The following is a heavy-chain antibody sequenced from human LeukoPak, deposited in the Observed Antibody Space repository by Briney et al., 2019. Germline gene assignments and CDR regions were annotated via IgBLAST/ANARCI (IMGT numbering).Heavy chain of an antibody. J-gene: IGHJ4*02. D-gene: IGHD3-9*01. V-gene: IGHV3-48*04. CDR2: ISSSGNTI. CDR1: GFTFSSYA. Sequence: GGSLRLSCAASGFTFSSYAMSWVRQAPGKGLEWVSYISSSGNTIYYADSVRGRFTISRDNAKNSLYLQMNSLRAEDTAVYYCARYYDILNGYLYYFDYWGQGTLVTVSS. CDR3: ARYYDILNGYLYYFDY.